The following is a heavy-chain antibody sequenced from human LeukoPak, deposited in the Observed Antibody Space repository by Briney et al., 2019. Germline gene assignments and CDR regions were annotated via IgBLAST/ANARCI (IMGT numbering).Heavy chain of an antibody. Sequence: GGSLRLSCTASGFTVSSSDMSWVRQAPGKGLEWVSVTYSDGSTNYADSVKGRFTISRDNSKNTLYLQMNSLRAEDTAVYYCACHHVWGQGALVTVSS. V-gene: IGHV3-66*02. CDR1: GFTVSSSD. CDR3: ACHHV. J-gene: IGHJ4*02. CDR2: TYSDGST.